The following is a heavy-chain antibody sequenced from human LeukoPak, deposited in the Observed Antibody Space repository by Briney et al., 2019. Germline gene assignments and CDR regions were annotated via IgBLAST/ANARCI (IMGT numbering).Heavy chain of an antibody. Sequence: KASETLSLTCTVSGGSISSSGYYWGWIRQTPGKGLEWIRSFYYSVTTYYNPSLKGRVTISVDTSKNQFSLRLSSVTAADTAMYYCARRSPDRSGYYSVDYWGQGTLVTVSS. CDR1: GGSISSSGYY. J-gene: IGHJ4*02. V-gene: IGHV4-39*01. D-gene: IGHD3-22*01. CDR2: FYYSVTT. CDR3: ARRSPDRSGYYSVDY.